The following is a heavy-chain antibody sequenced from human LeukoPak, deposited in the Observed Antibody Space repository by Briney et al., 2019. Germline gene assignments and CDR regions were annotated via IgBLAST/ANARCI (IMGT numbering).Heavy chain of an antibody. CDR2: ISSSSSYI. V-gene: IGHV3-21*01. Sequence: GGSLRLSCAASGFTFSSYSMNWVRQAPGKGLEWVSSISSSSSYIYYADSVKGRFTISRDNAKNSLYLQMNSLRAEDTAVYYCASNQQWLVGGHGYWGQGTLVTVSS. J-gene: IGHJ4*02. D-gene: IGHD6-19*01. CDR1: GFTFSSYS. CDR3: ASNQQWLVGGHGY.